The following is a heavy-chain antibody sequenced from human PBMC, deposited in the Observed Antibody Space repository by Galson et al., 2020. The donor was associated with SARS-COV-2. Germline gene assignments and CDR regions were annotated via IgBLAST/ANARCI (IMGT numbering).Heavy chain of an antibody. J-gene: IGHJ4*02. CDR3: ARDPSDQALDY. CDR2: ISYDGSNK. V-gene: IGHV3-30*04. CDR1: GFTFSSYA. Sequence: GESLKISCAASGFTFSSYAMHWVRQAPGKGLEWVAVISYDGSNKYYADSVKGRFTISRDNSKNTLYLQMNSLRAEDTAVYYCARDPSDQALDYWGQGTLVTVSS.